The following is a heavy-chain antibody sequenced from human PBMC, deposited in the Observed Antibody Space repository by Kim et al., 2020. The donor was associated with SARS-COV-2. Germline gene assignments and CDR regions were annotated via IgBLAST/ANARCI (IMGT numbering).Heavy chain of an antibody. J-gene: IGHJ5*02. CDR3: ARYFPAAGTDNWFDP. CDR1: GGSISSSSYY. Sequence: SETLSLTCTVSGGSISSSSYYWGWIRQPPGKGLEWIGSIYYSGSTYYNPSLKSRVTISVDTSKNQFSLKLSSVTAADTAVYYCARYFPAAGTDNWFDPWGQGTLVTVSS. CDR2: IYYSGST. D-gene: IGHD6-13*01. V-gene: IGHV4-39*01.